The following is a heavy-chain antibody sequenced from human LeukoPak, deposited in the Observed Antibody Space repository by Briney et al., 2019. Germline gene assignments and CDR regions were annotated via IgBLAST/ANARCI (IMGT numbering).Heavy chain of an antibody. CDR3: AQGDIALVRN. Sequence: PGGSLRLSCAASGFTFSSYAMHWVRQAPGKGLEWVAVISYDGSNKYYADAVKGRFTISRDNSKNTLYLQMNSLRAEDTAMYYCAQGDIALVRNWGQGTLVTVSS. CDR2: ISYDGSNK. D-gene: IGHD5-18*01. CDR1: GFTFSSYA. J-gene: IGHJ1*01. V-gene: IGHV3-30*04.